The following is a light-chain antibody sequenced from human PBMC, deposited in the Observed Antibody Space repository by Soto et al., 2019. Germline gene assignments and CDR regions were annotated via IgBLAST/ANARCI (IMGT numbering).Light chain of an antibody. J-gene: IGKJ4*01. V-gene: IGKV3-20*01. CDR2: GAS. CDR3: QQYGSSPALT. Sequence: EIVLTQSPGTLSLSPGERATLSCRASQSVSSSYLAWYQQKPGQAPRLLIYGASSRATGIPVRFSGSGSGKDFTLTISRLEPEDFAVYYCQQYGSSPALTFGGGTKVEIK. CDR1: QSVSSSY.